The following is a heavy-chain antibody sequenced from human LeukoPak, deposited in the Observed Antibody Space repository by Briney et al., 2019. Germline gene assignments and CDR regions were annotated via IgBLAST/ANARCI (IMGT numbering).Heavy chain of an antibody. V-gene: IGHV5-51*01. Sequence: KAGESLKISCKGSGYSFTSYWFGWVRQMPGKGLEWMGIIYPGDSDTRYSPSFQGQVTIPADKSISTAYLQWSSLKASDTAMYYCARQAVAGTSYYYYMDVWGKGTTVTVSS. D-gene: IGHD6-19*01. CDR3: ARQAVAGTSYYYYMDV. J-gene: IGHJ6*03. CDR2: IYPGDSDT. CDR1: GYSFTSYW.